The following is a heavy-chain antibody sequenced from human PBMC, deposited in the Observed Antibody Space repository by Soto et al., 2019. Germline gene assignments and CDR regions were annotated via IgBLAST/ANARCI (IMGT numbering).Heavy chain of an antibody. Sequence: PSETLSLTCTVSGDSISSNNNYWSWIRQPPGEGLEWIGFISYSGTTSYSPSLKSRVAISLDTSKNQFSLKLSPVTAADTAGYSCARARFLETSCLFYFEYWGQGPLVTFSS. J-gene: IGHJ4*02. V-gene: IGHV4-30-4*02. CDR2: ISYSGTT. CDR3: ARARFLETSCLFYFEY. CDR1: GDSISSNNNY. D-gene: IGHD3-3*01.